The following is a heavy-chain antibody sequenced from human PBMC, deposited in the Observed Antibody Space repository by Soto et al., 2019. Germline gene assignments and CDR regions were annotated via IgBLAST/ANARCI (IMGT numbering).Heavy chain of an antibody. D-gene: IGHD3-22*01. CDR3: AKDQGYDSSGYYSDY. Sequence: GGSLRLSCAASGFTFSSYAMSWVRQAPGKGLEWASAISGSGVRTYYADSVKGRFTISRDNSKNTLYLQMNSLRAEDTAVYYCAKDQGYDSSGYYSDYWGQGTLVTVSS. CDR1: GFTFSSYA. CDR2: ISGSGVRT. V-gene: IGHV3-23*01. J-gene: IGHJ4*02.